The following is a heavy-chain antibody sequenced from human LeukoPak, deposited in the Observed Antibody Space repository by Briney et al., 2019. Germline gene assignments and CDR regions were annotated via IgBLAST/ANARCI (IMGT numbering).Heavy chain of an antibody. D-gene: IGHD3-9*01. Sequence: ASVKVSCKASGYAFTDYYMHWVRQAPGQGLEWVGWINFNSGGTKYAQNFQGRVTMTRDTSISTAFMNLSGLTSDDTAVYYCATLSSVDPTYWGQGTLVTDSS. J-gene: IGHJ4*02. CDR1: GYAFTDYY. V-gene: IGHV1-2*02. CDR2: INFNSGGT. CDR3: ATLSSVDPTY.